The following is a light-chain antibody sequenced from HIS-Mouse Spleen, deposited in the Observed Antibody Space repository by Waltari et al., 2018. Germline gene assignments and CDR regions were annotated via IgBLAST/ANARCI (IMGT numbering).Light chain of an antibody. CDR2: EGS. J-gene: IGLJ2*01. CDR1: SSDVGSYNL. Sequence: QSALTQPASVSGSPGQSITISCTGTSSDVGSYNLVSWYQQHPGKAPKLMIYEGSKRLSGVSNRFSGSKSGNTASLTISGLQAEDEADYYCCSYAGSSTFVVVFGGGTKLTVL. V-gene: IGLV2-23*03. CDR3: CSYAGSSTFVVV.